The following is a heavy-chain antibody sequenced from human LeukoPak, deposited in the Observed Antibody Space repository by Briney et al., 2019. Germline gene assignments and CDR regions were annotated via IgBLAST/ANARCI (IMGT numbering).Heavy chain of an antibody. J-gene: IGHJ4*02. D-gene: IGHD6-13*01. CDR3: ARRSIAAALGY. CDR2: INHSGGT. CDR1: GGFFSGYY. Sequence: SETLSLTCAVYGGFFSGYYWSWIRQPPGKGLEWIGEINHSGGTNYNPSLKSRVTISVDTSKNQFSLKLSSVTAADTAVYYCARRSIAAALGYWGQGTLVTVSS. V-gene: IGHV4-34*01.